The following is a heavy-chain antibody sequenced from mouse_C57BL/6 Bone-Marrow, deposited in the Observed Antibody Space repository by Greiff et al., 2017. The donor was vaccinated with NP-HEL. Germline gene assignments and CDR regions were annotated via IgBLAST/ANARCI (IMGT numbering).Heavy chain of an antibody. CDR2: INPYNGDT. CDR3: ARLITTVVGYFDD. J-gene: IGHJ2*01. Sequence: VQLKQSGPELVKPGDSVKISCKASGYSFTGYFMNWVMQSHGKSLEWIGRINPYNGDTFYNQKFKGKATLTVDKSSSTAHMELRSLTSEDSAVYYCARLITTVVGYFDDWGQGTTLTVSS. D-gene: IGHD1-1*01. V-gene: IGHV1-20*01. CDR1: GYSFTGYF.